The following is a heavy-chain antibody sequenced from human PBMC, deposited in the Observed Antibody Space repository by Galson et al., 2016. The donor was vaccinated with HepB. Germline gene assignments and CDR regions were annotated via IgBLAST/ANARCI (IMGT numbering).Heavy chain of an antibody. CDR1: GGSVGTSY. Sequence: SETLSLTCSVSGGSVGTSYWSWIRQPPGKTLEWIGYIYYSGSTTYNPSLRSRVTLSMDTDTSTTHFSLQLTSVTAADTAVYYCARHAERWLQRAFDIWGRGTMVSVSS. V-gene: IGHV4-59*02. J-gene: IGHJ3*02. D-gene: IGHD5-24*01. CDR2: IYYSGST. CDR3: ARHAERWLQRAFDI.